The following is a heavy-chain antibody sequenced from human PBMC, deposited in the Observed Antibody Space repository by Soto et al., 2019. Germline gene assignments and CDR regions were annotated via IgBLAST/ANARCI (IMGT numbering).Heavy chain of an antibody. J-gene: IGHJ6*02. CDR2: ISYDGSNK. Sequence: PGGSLRLSCAASGFTFSSYGMHWVRQAPGKGLEWVAVISYDGSNKCYADSVKGRFTIARDNSKNTLYLQMNSLRAEDTAVYYCAKGPNRYSSGWYSADGMDVWGQGTTVTVSS. CDR3: AKGPNRYSSGWYSADGMDV. D-gene: IGHD6-19*01. CDR1: GFTFSSYG. V-gene: IGHV3-30*18.